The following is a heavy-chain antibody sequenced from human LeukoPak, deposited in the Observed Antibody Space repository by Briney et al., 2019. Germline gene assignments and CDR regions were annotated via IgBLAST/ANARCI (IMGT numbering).Heavy chain of an antibody. CDR3: ARDYRSSSGRSIDY. D-gene: IGHD6-6*01. V-gene: IGHV3-7*01. CDR2: IKQDGSEK. J-gene: IGHJ4*02. Sequence: GGSLRLSCAASGFTFSNYWMSWVRQAPGKGLEWVANIKQDGSEKYYVDSVKGRFTVSRDNAKNSLYLQMNNLSAEDTSVYYCARDYRSSSGRSIDYWGQGTLVTVSS. CDR1: GFTFSNYW.